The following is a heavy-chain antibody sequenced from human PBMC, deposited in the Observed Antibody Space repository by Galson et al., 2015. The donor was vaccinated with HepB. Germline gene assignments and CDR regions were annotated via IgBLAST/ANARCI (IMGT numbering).Heavy chain of an antibody. J-gene: IGHJ5*01. CDR2: INSDGSST. CDR1: GFTFSSYR. CDR3: ASAPYDVLTGYSIRDS. V-gene: IGHV3-74*01. Sequence: SLRLSCAASGFTFSSYRMHWVRQAPGKGLVWVSRINSDGSSTSYADSVKGRFTISRDNAKNTLYLQMNSLRAEDTAVYYCASAPYDVLTGYSIRDSWGQGTLVTVSS. D-gene: IGHD3-9*01.